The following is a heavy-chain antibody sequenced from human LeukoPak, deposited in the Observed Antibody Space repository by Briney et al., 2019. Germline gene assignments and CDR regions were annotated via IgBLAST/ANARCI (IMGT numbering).Heavy chain of an antibody. CDR1: GFIVSTYA. V-gene: IGHV3-23*01. CDR3: AKERCSAGSCSSTPDY. J-gene: IGHJ4*02. Sequence: GRSLRLSCSASGFIVSTYAMSSVRQHPRKWLEWVSGISNSGDSTYYADSVKGRFTTSRDYTRKTVDLQMNSLRADDTAVYYCAKERCSAGSCSSTPDYWGQGTPVTVSS. D-gene: IGHD2-15*01. CDR2: ISNSGDST.